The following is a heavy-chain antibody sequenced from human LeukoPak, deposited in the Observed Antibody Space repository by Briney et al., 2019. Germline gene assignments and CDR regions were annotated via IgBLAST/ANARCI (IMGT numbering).Heavy chain of an antibody. CDR3: ARDRSGSYGY. D-gene: IGHD1-26*01. CDR1: GFTFSSYS. V-gene: IGHV3-21*01. Sequence: GGSLRLSCAASGFTFSSYSMNWVRQAPGTGLEWVSSISSSSSYIYYADSVKGRFTISRDNAKNSLYLQMNSLRAEDTAVYYCARDRSGSYGYWGQGTLVTVSS. J-gene: IGHJ4*02. CDR2: ISSSSSYI.